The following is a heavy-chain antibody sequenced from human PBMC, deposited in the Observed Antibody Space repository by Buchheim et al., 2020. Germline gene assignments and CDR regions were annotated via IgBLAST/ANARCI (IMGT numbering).Heavy chain of an antibody. D-gene: IGHD4-23*01. J-gene: IGHJ4*03. Sequence: QVQLVQSGAEVKKPGASVTVSCKTSGYTFSDYDITWVRQAPGQGLEWVGWIGTYNHRTEYAKQFQGRVTMTTDTSSSTAYLHLRSLESGDTAVYYCAKLIDTEAATPAAGWVDDWGQGSL. V-gene: IGHV1-18*01. CDR1: GYTFSDYD. CDR2: IGTYNHRT. CDR3: AKLIDTEAATPAAGWVDD.